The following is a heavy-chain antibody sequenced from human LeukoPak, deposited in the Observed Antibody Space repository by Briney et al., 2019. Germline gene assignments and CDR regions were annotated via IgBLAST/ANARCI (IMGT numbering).Heavy chain of an antibody. CDR1: GFTFSGSG. J-gene: IGHJ6*02. V-gene: IGHV3-73*01. Sequence: GGSLRLSCAASGFTFSGSGIHWVRQASGKGLERVGRIRSKPNSYETAYAASVKGRFTISRDDSKNTAYLQMNSLKTEDTAVYYCTSSTSAYDPYYYYGMDVWGQGTTVTVSS. CDR2: IRSKPNSYET. D-gene: IGHD2-21*01. CDR3: TSSTSAYDPYYYYGMDV.